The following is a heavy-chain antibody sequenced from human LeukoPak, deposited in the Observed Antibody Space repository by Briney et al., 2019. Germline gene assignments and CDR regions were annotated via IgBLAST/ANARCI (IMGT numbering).Heavy chain of an antibody. CDR1: GFTLSSHG. CDR3: ARDLSFGSLDF. J-gene: IGHJ4*02. D-gene: IGHD1-26*01. CDR2: MWYDGSKE. V-gene: IGHV3-33*01. Sequence: PGGSLRLACAAAGFTLSSHGMHWVRQAPGKGRGWVAGMWYDGSKEDYADSVKGRFTISRDMSKNTLNLQMNSLRVEDTAMFYCARDLSFGSLDFRGQGTLVTVSS.